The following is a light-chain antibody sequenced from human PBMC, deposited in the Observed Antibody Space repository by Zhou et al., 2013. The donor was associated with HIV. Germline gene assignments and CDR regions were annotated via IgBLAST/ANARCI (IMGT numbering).Light chain of an antibody. CDR2: GAS. V-gene: IGKV3-20*01. CDR1: QSVRNN. J-gene: IGKJ1*01. CDR3: QQYGSSPAT. Sequence: EIVLTQSPATLSVSPGERATLSCRASQSVRNNLAWYQQKPGQAPRLLIYGASSRATGIPGRFSGSGSGTDFTLTISRLEPEDFAVYYCQQYGSSPATFGQGTEVEIK.